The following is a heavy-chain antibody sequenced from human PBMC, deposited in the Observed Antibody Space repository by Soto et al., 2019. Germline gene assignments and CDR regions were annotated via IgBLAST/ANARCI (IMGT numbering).Heavy chain of an antibody. CDR2: IYPGDSDT. V-gene: IGHV5-51*01. CDR3: ARRGSSSFFHYYYYGMDV. D-gene: IGHD6-13*01. Sequence: PGESLKISCKGSGYSFTSYWIGWVRQMPGKGLEWMGTIYPGDSDTRYSPFFQGQVTISADKSISTAYLQWSSLKASDTAMYYWARRGSSSFFHYYYYGMDVWGKGTTVTVSS. CDR1: GYSFTSYW. J-gene: IGHJ6*04.